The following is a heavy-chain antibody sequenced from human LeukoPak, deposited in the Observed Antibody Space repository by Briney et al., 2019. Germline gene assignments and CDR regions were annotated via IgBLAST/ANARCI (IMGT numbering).Heavy chain of an antibody. J-gene: IGHJ4*02. D-gene: IGHD6-13*01. V-gene: IGHV3-7*01. CDR2: IIPDGSAT. CDR1: EFTFSFYW. Sequence: GGSLTLSCVASEFTFSFYWMTWVGPAPGKGLEWLANIIPDGSATFYVDSVKGRFTISRDNPKNSLYLHINNLRAEDTAVYYCARLAHNAWYAADYWGQGTLVTASS. CDR3: ARLAHNAWYAADY.